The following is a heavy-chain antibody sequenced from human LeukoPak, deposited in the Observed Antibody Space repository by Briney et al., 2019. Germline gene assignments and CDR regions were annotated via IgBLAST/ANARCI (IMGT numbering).Heavy chain of an antibody. D-gene: IGHD1-7*01. V-gene: IGHV3-74*01. J-gene: IGHJ5*02. CDR1: GFTFSLHR. CDR3: MRGATDTTRWFDP. CDR2: IETDGTRT. Sequence: QPGGSLRLSCAASGFTFSLHRIHWVRQVPGKGLEWISWIETDGTRTGYVASVRGRFTISRDNAKNSLYLQMNGLRAEDTAAYYCMRGATDTTRWFDPWGQGTLVTVSS.